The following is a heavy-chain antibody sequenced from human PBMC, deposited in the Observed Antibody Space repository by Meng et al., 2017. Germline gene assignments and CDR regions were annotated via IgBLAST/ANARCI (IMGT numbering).Heavy chain of an antibody. CDR1: EFTFSCYA. V-gene: IGHV3-30*07. CDR2: ISYDGSNK. J-gene: IGHJ4*02. Sequence: VRLVESGGGGVQPGRARRLSCAASEFTFSCYAMHWVRQAPGKGLEWVAVISYDGSNKYYADSVKGRFTISRDNAKNSLYLQMNSLRAEDTAVYYCARVLDRSGGADYWGQGTLVTVSS. D-gene: IGHD3-16*01. CDR3: ARVLDRSGGADY.